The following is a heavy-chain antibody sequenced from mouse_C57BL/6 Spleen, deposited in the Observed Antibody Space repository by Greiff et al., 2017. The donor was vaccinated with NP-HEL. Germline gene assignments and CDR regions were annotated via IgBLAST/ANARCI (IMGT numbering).Heavy chain of an antibody. CDR1: GYAFSSYW. Sequence: VKLVESGAELVKPGASVKISCKASGYAFSSYWMNWVKQRPGKGLEWIGQIYPGDGDTNYNGKFKGKATLTADKSSSTAYMQLSSLTSEDSAVYFCAILFITTVVAPMDYWGQGTSVTVSS. CDR2: IYPGDGDT. J-gene: IGHJ4*01. CDR3: AILFITTVVAPMDY. D-gene: IGHD1-1*01. V-gene: IGHV1-80*01.